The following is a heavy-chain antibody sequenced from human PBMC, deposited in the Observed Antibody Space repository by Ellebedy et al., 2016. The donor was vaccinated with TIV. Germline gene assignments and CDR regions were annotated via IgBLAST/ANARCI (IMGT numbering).Heavy chain of an antibody. D-gene: IGHD1-14*01. CDR1: GFTFGVVPY. V-gene: IGHV1-69*13. CDR3: AREGGTLGKYRSI. J-gene: IGHJ3*02. CDR2: IIPAFGST. Sequence: SVKVSXXTSGFTFGVVPYIHWVRQAPGQRPEWMGRIIPAFGSTVYAQRFQDRVTFTADDFTTAAYMEVTGLRSEDTAVYFCAREGGTLGKYRSIWGQGTMVTVSS.